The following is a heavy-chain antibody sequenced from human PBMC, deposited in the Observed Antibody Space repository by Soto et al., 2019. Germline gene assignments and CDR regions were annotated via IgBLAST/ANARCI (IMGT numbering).Heavy chain of an antibody. V-gene: IGHV3-23*01. CDR1: GFTFSSYA. CDR3: WCDSYGDYVGAFYI. CDR2: TSSSGGST. J-gene: IGHJ3*02. Sequence: GGSLRLSCAASGFTFSSYAMSWVRQAPGKGPEWVSGTSSSGGSTYYADSVKGRFTISRDNFKNALYLQMNSLRAEDTALYYCWCDSYGDYVGAFYIWGQGTLVPVSS. D-gene: IGHD4-17*01.